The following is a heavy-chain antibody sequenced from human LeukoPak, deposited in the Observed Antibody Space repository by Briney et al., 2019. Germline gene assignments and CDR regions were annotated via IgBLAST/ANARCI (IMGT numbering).Heavy chain of an antibody. J-gene: IGHJ2*01. CDR2: IYYSGST. CDR1: GGSISSYY. D-gene: IGHD7-27*01. V-gene: IGHV4-59*01. CDR3: ARDVGWGYFDL. Sequence: SSETLSLTCTVSGGSISSYYWSWIRQPPGKGLEWIGYIYYSGSTNYNPSLKSRVTISVDTSKNQFSLKLSSVTAADTAVYYCARDVGWGYFDLWGRGTLVTVSS.